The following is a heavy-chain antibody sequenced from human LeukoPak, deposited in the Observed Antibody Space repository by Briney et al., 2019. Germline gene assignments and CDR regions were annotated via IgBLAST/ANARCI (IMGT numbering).Heavy chain of an antibody. Sequence: SETLSLTCAVYGGSFSAYYWSWIRQPPGKGLEWIGYIYYSGSTNYNPSLKSRVTISVDTSKNQFSLKLSSVTAADTAVYYCARVSGYDWESFYDYWGQGTLVTVSS. D-gene: IGHD5-12*01. V-gene: IGHV4-59*01. J-gene: IGHJ4*02. CDR2: IYYSGST. CDR3: ARVSGYDWESFYDY. CDR1: GGSFSAYY.